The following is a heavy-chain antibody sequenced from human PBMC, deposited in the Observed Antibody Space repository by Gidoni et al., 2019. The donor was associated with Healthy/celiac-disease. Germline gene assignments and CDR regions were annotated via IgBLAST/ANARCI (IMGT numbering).Heavy chain of an antibody. J-gene: IGHJ6*02. V-gene: IGHV4-31*03. CDR1: GGSISSGGSH. CDR2: IYYSGST. CDR3: ARAPGYCSGGSCYGHYGMDV. D-gene: IGHD2-15*01. Sequence: QVQLQESGPGLVKPSQTLSLNCTVPGGSISSGGSHWSWIRQHPGQGLEWIGYIYYSGSTYYNPSLKSRVTISVDTSKNQFSLKLSSVTAADTAVYYCARAPGYCSGGSCYGHYGMDVWGQGTTVTVSS.